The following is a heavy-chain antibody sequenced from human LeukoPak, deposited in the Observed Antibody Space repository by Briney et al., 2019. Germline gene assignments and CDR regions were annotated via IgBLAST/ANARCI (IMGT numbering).Heavy chain of an antibody. J-gene: IGHJ4*02. CDR1: GFTFSSYA. V-gene: IGHV3-33*06. CDR2: IWYDGSNK. D-gene: IGHD2-2*01. CDR3: AKDWSCSSASCRFDY. Sequence: PGGSLRLSCAASGFTFSSYAMHWVRQAPGKGLEWVAVIWYDGSNKYYADSVKGRFTISRDNSKNTLYLQMNSLRADDTAVYHCAKDWSCSSASCRFDYWGQGTLVTVSS.